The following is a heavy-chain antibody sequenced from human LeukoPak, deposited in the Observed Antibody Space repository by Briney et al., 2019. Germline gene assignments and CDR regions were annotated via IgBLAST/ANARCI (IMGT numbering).Heavy chain of an antibody. CDR2: IYYSGST. D-gene: IGHD2-15*01. J-gene: IGHJ5*02. V-gene: IGHV4-59*01. Sequence: SETPSLTCTVSGGSISGYYWSWIRQSPGKGLEWIGYIYYSGSTNYNPSLKSRVTMSVDTSKNHFSLKVSSVTAADTAVYYCARAVVVAATVKWFDPWGQGTLVTVSS. CDR1: GGSISGYY. CDR3: ARAVVVAATVKWFDP.